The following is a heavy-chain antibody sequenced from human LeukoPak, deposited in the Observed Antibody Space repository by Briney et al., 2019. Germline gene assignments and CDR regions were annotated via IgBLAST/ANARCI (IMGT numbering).Heavy chain of an antibody. J-gene: IGHJ4*02. Sequence: PSQTLSLTCTVSGGSISSGSYYWSWIRQPPGKGLEWIGEINHSGSTNYNPSLKSRVTISVDTSKNQFSLKVSSVTAADTAVYYCARGHNWNYGGFDYWGQGTLVTVSS. CDR1: GGSISSGSYY. CDR3: ARGHNWNYGGFDY. V-gene: IGHV4-39*07. D-gene: IGHD1-7*01. CDR2: INHSGST.